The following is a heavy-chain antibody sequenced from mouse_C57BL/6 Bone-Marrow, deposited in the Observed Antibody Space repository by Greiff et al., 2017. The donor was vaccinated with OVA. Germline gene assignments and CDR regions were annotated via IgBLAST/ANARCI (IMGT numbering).Heavy chain of an antibody. CDR3: ARQGGVDY. CDR2: ISNGGGST. J-gene: IGHJ4*01. Sequence: EVQVVESGGGLVQPGGSLKLSCAASGFTFSDYYMYWVRQTPEKRLEWVAYISNGGGSTYYPDTVKGRFTISRDNAKNTLYLQMSRLKSDDTAMYYCARQGGVDYWGQGTSVTVSS. V-gene: IGHV5-12*01. CDR1: GFTFSDYY.